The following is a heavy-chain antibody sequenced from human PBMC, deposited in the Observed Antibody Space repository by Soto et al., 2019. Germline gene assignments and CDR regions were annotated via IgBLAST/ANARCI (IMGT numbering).Heavy chain of an antibody. CDR1: GFTFGDYA. D-gene: IGHD3-3*01. CDR2: IRSKAYGGTT. J-gene: IGHJ4*02. V-gene: IGHV3-49*03. Sequence: AGGSLRLSCPASGFTFGDYAMSWFRQAPGKGLELVGFIRSKAYGGTTEYAASVKGRFTISRDDYKSIAYLQMNSLKTEDTAVYYCPRYLDISYYDFCGGYSPFDYWGQGTLVAVS. CDR3: PRYLDISYYDFCGGYSPFDY.